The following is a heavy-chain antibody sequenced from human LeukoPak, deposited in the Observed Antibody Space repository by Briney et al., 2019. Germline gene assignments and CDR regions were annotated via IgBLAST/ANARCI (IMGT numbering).Heavy chain of an antibody. CDR3: ARAEGY. V-gene: IGHV4-61*02. Sequence: PSQTLSLTCTVSGGSISSGSYYWSWIRQPAGKGLEWIGRIYTSGSTNYNPSLKSRVTISVDTSKNQFSLKLSSVTAADTAVYYCARAEGYWGQGTPVTVSS. CDR2: IYTSGST. CDR1: GGSISSGSYY. J-gene: IGHJ4*02.